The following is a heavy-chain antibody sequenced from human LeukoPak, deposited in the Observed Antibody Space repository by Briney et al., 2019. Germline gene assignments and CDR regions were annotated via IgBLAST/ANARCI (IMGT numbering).Heavy chain of an antibody. CDR2: INPNNGGS. J-gene: IGHJ4*02. V-gene: IGHV1-2*02. Sequence: ASVKVSCKTSGYIFTNYYIHWVRQAPGQGLEWMGWINPNNGGSNFAQKFQGRVTMTQSTSVTTAFLEVTSLTSDDTAFYYCARALRGDASGWYYFAYGGQGTLVTVSS. D-gene: IGHD6-13*01. CDR1: GYIFTNYY. CDR3: ARALRGDASGWYYFAY.